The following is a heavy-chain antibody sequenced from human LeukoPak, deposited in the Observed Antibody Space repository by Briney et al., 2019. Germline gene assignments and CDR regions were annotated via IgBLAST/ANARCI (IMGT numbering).Heavy chain of an antibody. J-gene: IGHJ3*02. CDR3: ARGPGTYYYDSSGYPGAFDI. CDR1: GFTVSSNY. D-gene: IGHD3-22*01. V-gene: IGHV3-66*01. Sequence: PGGSLRLSCAASGFTVSSNYMSWVRQAPGKGLEWVSVIYSDGSTYYADSVKGRFTISRDNSKNTLYLQMNSLRAEDTAVYYCARGPGTYYYDSSGYPGAFDIWGQGTMVTVSS. CDR2: IYSDGST.